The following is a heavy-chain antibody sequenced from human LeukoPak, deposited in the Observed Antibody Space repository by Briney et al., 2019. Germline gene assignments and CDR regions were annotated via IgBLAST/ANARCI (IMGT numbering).Heavy chain of an antibody. Sequence: GASVKVSCKASGYTFTSYGISWVRQAPGQGLEWMGWISAYNGNTNYAQKLQGRVTMTTDTSTSTAYMELRSLRSDDTAVYYCARARLRYFDWLLSGELDYWGQGTLVTVSS. CDR1: GYTFTSYG. CDR2: ISAYNGNT. J-gene: IGHJ4*02. V-gene: IGHV1-18*01. D-gene: IGHD3-9*01. CDR3: ARARLRYFDWLLSGELDY.